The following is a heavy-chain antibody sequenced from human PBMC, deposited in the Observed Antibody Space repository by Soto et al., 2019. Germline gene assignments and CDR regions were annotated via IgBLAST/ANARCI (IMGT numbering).Heavy chain of an antibody. V-gene: IGHV3-23*01. CDR2: ISGSGGST. CDR3: AKNLGFVVVASFDY. D-gene: IGHD2-15*01. CDR1: GFTFSSYA. J-gene: IGHJ4*02. Sequence: GGSLGLSCASSGFTFSSYAMSWVRQAPGKGLEWVSAISGSGGSTYYADSVKGRFTISRDNSKNTLYLQMNSLRAEDTAVYYCAKNLGFVVVASFDYWGQGTLVTVSS.